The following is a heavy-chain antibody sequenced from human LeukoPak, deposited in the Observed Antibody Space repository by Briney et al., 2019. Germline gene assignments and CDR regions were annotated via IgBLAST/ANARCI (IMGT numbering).Heavy chain of an antibody. Sequence: QTGGSLRLSCAASGFTFSDYSMNWVRQAPGKGLEWISYIGIDSGNTNYADSVKGRFTISGDKAKNSLYLQMNSLRAEDTAVYYCARDYKYAFDNWGQGTLVTVSS. D-gene: IGHD5-24*01. CDR2: IGIDSGNT. V-gene: IGHV3-48*01. J-gene: IGHJ4*02. CDR1: GFTFSDYS. CDR3: ARDYKYAFDN.